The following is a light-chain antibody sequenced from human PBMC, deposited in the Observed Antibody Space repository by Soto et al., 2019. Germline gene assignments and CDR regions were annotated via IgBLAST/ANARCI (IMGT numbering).Light chain of an antibody. CDR2: DVS. J-gene: IGLJ1*01. Sequence: QSVLTQPASVSGYPGQSSTISCTGTSSDVGGYNYVSSYQHHPGKAPKLMIYDVSNRPSGISNRSSGSKSGNTASLTISGLQPEDEGDYYCSSYTTSNTRQIVFGTGTKVT. V-gene: IGLV2-14*03. CDR3: SSYTTSNTRQIV. CDR1: SSDVGGYNY.